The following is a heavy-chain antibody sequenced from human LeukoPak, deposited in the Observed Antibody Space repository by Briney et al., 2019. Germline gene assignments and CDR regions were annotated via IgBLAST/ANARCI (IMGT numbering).Heavy chain of an antibody. CDR3: ASDGSYRGNYYYGMDV. V-gene: IGHV4-39*01. CDR1: GGSISSSSYY. J-gene: IGHJ6*02. Sequence: SETLSLTCTVSGGSISSSSYYWGWIRQSPGKGLEWIGSIYYSGSTYYNPSLKSRVTISVDTSKNQFSLKLSSVTAADTAVYYCASDGSYRGNYYYGMDVWGQGTTVTVSS. CDR2: IYYSGST. D-gene: IGHD4-4*01.